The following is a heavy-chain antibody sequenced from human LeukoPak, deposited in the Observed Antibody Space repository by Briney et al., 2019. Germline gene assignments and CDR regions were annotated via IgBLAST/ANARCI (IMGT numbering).Heavy chain of an antibody. V-gene: IGHV3-7*04. D-gene: IGHD3-22*01. CDR1: RFMFTSYW. CDR2: INYDGSEK. CDR3: ARVRVGGTNYFDS. Sequence: GGSLRLSCAASRFMFTSYWMSWVRQAPGKGLEWVANINYDGSEKYYSDSVKGRFTISRDNAKNSLYLHMNSLRAEDTAVYYCARVRVGGTNYFDSWGQGILVTVSS. J-gene: IGHJ4*02.